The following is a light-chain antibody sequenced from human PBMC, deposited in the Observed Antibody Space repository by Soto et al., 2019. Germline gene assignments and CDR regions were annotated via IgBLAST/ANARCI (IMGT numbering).Light chain of an antibody. CDR1: SGHSSYA. Sequence: QAVVAQSPSASASLGASVKLTCTLSSGHSSYAIAWHQQQPEKGPRYLMRLRVDGSHTKGDGIPDRFSGSSSGAERYLTISSLQSEDEADYYCQTWGTGIQVFGGGTKLTVL. V-gene: IGLV4-69*01. J-gene: IGLJ3*02. CDR3: QTWGTGIQV. CDR2: LRVDGSH.